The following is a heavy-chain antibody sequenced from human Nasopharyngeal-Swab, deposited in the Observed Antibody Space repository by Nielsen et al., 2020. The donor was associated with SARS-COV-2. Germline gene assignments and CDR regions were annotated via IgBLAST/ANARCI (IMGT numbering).Heavy chain of an antibody. CDR3: AKEGGLTTFPYYYYYGMDV. CDR2: ISGSGGST. V-gene: IGHV3-23*01. CDR1: GFTFSSYA. D-gene: IGHD4/OR15-4a*01. J-gene: IGHJ6*02. Sequence: GGSLRPSCAASGFTFSSYAMSWVRQAPGKGLEWVPAISGSGGSTYYADSVKGRFTISRDNSKNTLYLQMNSLRAEETAVYYCAKEGGLTTFPYYYYYGMDVWGQGTTVTVSS.